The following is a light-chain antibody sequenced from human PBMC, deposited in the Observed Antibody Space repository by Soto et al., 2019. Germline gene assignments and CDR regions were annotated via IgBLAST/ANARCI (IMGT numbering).Light chain of an antibody. CDR1: SSDVGAYDY. V-gene: IGLV2-8*01. J-gene: IGLJ1*01. CDR2: EIN. CDR3: SSFAGSNNFPYV. Sequence: QSVLTQPPSASGSPGQSVTISCTGTSSDVGAYDYVSWYQQHPGKAPKLMIYEINKRPSGVPDRFSGSKSGNTASLTVSGLQAEDGADYYCSSFAGSNNFPYVFGTGTTVTV.